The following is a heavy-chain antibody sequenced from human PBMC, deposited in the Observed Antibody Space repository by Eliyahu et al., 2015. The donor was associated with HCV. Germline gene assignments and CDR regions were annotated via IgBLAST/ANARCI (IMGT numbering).Heavy chain of an antibody. D-gene: IGHD3-16*02. CDR1: GFXFSXYW. V-gene: IGHV3-7*03. J-gene: IGHJ4*02. CDR2: INEDLSEX. CDR3: ARDYDYIWGTYRYAHIFDF. Sequence: EVQLVESGGGLVQPGGSLRLSCAASGFXFSXYWMTWVRQAPGKGLGWVANINEDLSEXNYVDSVKSRFTISRDNARNSLYLQLDSLTVEDTAVYYCARDYDYIWGTYRYAHIFDFWGQGILVTVSS.